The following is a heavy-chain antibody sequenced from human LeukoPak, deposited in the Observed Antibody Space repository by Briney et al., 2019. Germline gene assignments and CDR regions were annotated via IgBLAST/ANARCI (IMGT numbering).Heavy chain of an antibody. J-gene: IGHJ4*02. CDR3: ARDTHCSSTSCPPDY. CDR2: IYYSGST. CDR1: GGSISSSSHY. D-gene: IGHD2-2*01. V-gene: IGHV4-39*02. Sequence: TSETLSLTCTVSGGSISSSSHYWGWIRQPPGKGLKWIGSIYYSGSTYYNPSLKSRVTISEDTSKNQFSLKLSSVTAADTAVYYCARDTHCSSTSCPPDYWGQGTLVTVSS.